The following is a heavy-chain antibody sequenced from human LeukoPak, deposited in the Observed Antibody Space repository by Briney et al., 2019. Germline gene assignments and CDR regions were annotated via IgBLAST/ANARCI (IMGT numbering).Heavy chain of an antibody. CDR2: ISRSGSTK. CDR1: GFTFSDYN. Sequence: GGSLRLSCAASGFTFSDYNMRWIRQAPGKGLEWVSSISRSGSTKYYADSVKGRFTISRDNAKNSLYLQMNSLRAEDTAVYYCARDPPLYCGGDCSGDYWGQGTLVTVSS. J-gene: IGHJ4*02. V-gene: IGHV3-11*04. CDR3: ARDPPLYCGGDCSGDY. D-gene: IGHD2-21*02.